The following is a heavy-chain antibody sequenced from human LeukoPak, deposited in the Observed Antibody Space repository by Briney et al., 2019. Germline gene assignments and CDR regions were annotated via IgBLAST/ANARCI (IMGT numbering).Heavy chain of an antibody. CDR2: INPNSGGT. CDR1: GYTFTGYY. CDR3: ARESPTLSSSALNAFDI. V-gene: IGHV1-2*02. D-gene: IGHD6-13*01. J-gene: IGHJ3*02. Sequence: ASVKVSCKASGYTFTGYYMHWARQAPGQGLEWMGWINPNSGGTNYAQKFQGRVTMTRDTSISTAYMELSRLRSDDTAVYYCARESPTLSSSALNAFDIWGQGTMVTVSS.